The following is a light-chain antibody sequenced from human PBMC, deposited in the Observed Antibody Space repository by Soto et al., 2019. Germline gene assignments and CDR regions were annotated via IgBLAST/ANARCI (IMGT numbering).Light chain of an antibody. J-gene: IGLJ2*01. Sequence: QSALTQPASVSVSPGQSITISCTGTSSDVGGYNYVSWYQQHPGKAPKLMIYDVSNRPSGVSNRFSGSKSGNTASLTISGLQAEDEADYYCSSYTSISTVVFGGGIKLTVL. CDR3: SSYTSISTVV. CDR2: DVS. CDR1: SSDVGGYNY. V-gene: IGLV2-14*01.